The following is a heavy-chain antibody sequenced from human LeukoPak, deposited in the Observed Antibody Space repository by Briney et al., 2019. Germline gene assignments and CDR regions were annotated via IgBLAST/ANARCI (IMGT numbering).Heavy chain of an antibody. CDR3: ARAHLATVVAPFDY. J-gene: IGHJ4*02. V-gene: IGHV4-39*07. CDR2: IYHSESI. D-gene: IGHD3-22*01. CDR1: GDSINSRSYY. Sequence: TSETLSLTCVVSGDSINSRSYYWAWIRQPPGKGLEWIGSIYHSESIYHNPSLKSRVTISLDTSKNQFSLNLSSVTAADTAVYYCARAHLATVVAPFDYWGQGTLVTVSS.